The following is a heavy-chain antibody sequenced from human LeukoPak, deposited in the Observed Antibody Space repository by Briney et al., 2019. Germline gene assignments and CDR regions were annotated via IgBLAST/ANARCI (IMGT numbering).Heavy chain of an antibody. CDR2: IWYDESNE. CDR3: AREGYSSVEFDY. D-gene: IGHD6-19*01. Sequence: GGSLRLSCAASGFTFSDYGMHWVRQTPGKGLEWVAVIWYDESNEYYADSVKGRFTISRGNSKNTLYLQMNSLRAEDTAVYYCAREGYSSVEFDYWGQGTLVTVSS. CDR1: GFTFSDYG. J-gene: IGHJ4*02. V-gene: IGHV3-33*08.